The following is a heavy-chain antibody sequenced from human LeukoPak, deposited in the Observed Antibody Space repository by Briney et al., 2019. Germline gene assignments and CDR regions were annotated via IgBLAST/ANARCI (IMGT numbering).Heavy chain of an antibody. CDR2: IYYSGST. V-gene: IGHV4-59*08. J-gene: IGHJ6*03. CDR1: GGSISSYY. CDR3: ARHWYSNYYMDV. Sequence: SETLSLTCTVSGGSISSYYWGWIRQPPGKGLEWIGYIYYSGSTNYNPSLKSRVSISVDTSKNQFSLKLSSVTAADTAVYYCARHWYSNYYMDVWSTGTTVTVSS. D-gene: IGHD4-11*01.